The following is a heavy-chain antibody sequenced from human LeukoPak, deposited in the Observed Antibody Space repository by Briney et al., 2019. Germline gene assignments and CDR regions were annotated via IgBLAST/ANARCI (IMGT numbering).Heavy chain of an antibody. D-gene: IGHD2-2*01. CDR3: ARGGIVVVPADYYYMDV. V-gene: IGHV1-69*05. Sequence: SVKVSCKASGGTFSSFVITWVRQAPGQGLEWMGGFIPIFGTTNYAQKFQGRVTITTDESTSTAYMELSSLRSEDTAVYYCARGGIVVVPADYYYMDVWGKGTTVTVSS. CDR1: GGTFSSFV. J-gene: IGHJ6*03. CDR2: FIPIFGTT.